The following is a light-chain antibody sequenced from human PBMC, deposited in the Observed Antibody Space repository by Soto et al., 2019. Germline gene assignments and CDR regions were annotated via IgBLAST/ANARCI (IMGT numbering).Light chain of an antibody. V-gene: IGKV3-20*01. CDR1: QSVSSSY. CDR2: GAS. Sequence: EIVLTQSPGTLSLSPGERATLSCRASQSVSSSYLAWYQQKPGQPPRLLIYGASSSATGIPDRFSGSGSGTDFTLTITRLEPEEFAVYYCQHYRTSFGGGTKVEIK. J-gene: IGKJ4*01. CDR3: QHYRTS.